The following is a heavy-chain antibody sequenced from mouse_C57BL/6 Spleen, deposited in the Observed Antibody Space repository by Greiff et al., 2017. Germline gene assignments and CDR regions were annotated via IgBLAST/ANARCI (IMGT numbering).Heavy chain of an antibody. CDR1: GYTFTDYN. J-gene: IGHJ3*01. CDR2: INPNNGGT. V-gene: IGHV1-22*01. CDR3: ARAIGDWFAY. D-gene: IGHD3-1*01. Sequence: EVKLMESGPELVKPGASVKMSCKASGYTFTDYNMHWVKQSHGKSLEWIGYINPNNGGTSYNQKFKGKATLTVNKSSSTAYMELRSLTSEDSAVXYCARAIGDWFAYWGQGTLVTVSA.